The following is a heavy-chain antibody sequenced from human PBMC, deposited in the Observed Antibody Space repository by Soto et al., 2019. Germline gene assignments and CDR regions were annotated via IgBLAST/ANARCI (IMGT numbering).Heavy chain of an antibody. D-gene: IGHD6-13*01. CDR1: GGTFSSYA. Sequence: ASVKVSCKASGGTFSSYAISWVRQAPGQGLEWMGGIIPIFGTANYAQKFQGRVTITADKSTSTAYMELSSLRSEDTAVYYCAREGSSSWYGTFDIWGQGTMVTVSS. V-gene: IGHV1-69*06. CDR3: AREGSSSWYGTFDI. CDR2: IIPIFGTA. J-gene: IGHJ3*02.